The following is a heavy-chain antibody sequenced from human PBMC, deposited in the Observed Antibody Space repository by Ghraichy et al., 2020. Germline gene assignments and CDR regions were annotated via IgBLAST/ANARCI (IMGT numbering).Heavy chain of an antibody. CDR2: IYYSGST. CDR3: ASRGTRGAGAPFDY. D-gene: IGHD3-10*01. J-gene: IGHJ4*02. CDR1: GGSVSSGSYY. Sequence: SETLSLTCTVSGGSVSSGSYYWSWIRQPPGKGLEWIGYIYYSGSTNYNPSLKSRVTISVDTSKNQFSLKLSSVTAADTAVYYCASRGTRGAGAPFDYWGQGTLVTVSS. V-gene: IGHV4-61*01.